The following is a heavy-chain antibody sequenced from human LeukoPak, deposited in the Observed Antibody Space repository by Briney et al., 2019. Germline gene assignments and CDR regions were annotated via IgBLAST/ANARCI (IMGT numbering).Heavy chain of an antibody. CDR3: ARDMRGISGTMIVVAPPAFDI. D-gene: IGHD3-22*01. J-gene: IGHJ3*02. CDR2: IYTSGST. Sequence: PSETLSLTCTVSGGSISSYYWSWIRQPAGKGPEWIGRIYTSGSTNYNPSLKSRVTMSVDTSKNQFSLKLSSVTAADTAVYYCARDMRGISGTMIVVAPPAFDIWGQGTMVTVSS. V-gene: IGHV4-4*07. CDR1: GGSISSYY.